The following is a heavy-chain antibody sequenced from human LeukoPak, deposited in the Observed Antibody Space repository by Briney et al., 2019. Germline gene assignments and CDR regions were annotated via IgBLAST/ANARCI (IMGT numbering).Heavy chain of an antibody. V-gene: IGHV3-30-3*01. CDR3: ARDQGYYDRSGYYLFEY. CDR2: ISYDGTSK. J-gene: IGHJ4*02. D-gene: IGHD3-22*01. Sequence: PGGSLRLSCAASGFAFSSYAMYWVRQAPGQGLEWVAVISYDGTSKHYADSVKGRFTISRDNSMNTLHLQMNSLRVEDTAVYYCARDQGYYDRSGYYLFEYWGQGTLVTVSS. CDR1: GFAFSSYA.